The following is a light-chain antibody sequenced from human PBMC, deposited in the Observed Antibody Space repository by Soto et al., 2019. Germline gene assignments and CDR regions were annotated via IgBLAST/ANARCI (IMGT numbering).Light chain of an antibody. Sequence: QSALTQPASVSGSPGQSITISCTGTSSDTAGYNYVSWYQQHPGKAPKLMIYEVSNRPSGVSNRFSGSQSGNTASLTISGLQAEDDANYYCSSYTTSQTPLYVFGTGTKVTVL. V-gene: IGLV2-14*01. CDR3: SSYTTSQTPLYV. CDR2: EVS. J-gene: IGLJ1*01. CDR1: SSDTAGYNY.